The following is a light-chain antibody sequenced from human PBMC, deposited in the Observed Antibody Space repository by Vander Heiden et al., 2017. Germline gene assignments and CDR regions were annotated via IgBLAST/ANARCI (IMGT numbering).Light chain of an antibody. Sequence: EIVLTQSPGTLSLSPGERATLSRRASQSVSSSYLAWYQQKPGQAPRLLIYGASSRATGIPDSFSGSWSGTDFTLTISRLEPEDFAVYYCQQYGSSPQTFGQGTKVEIK. CDR3: QQYGSSPQT. CDR1: QSVSSSY. J-gene: IGKJ1*01. V-gene: IGKV3-20*01. CDR2: GAS.